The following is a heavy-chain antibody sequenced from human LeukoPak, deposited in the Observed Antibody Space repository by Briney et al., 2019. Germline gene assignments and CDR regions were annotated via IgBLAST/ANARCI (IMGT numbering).Heavy chain of an antibody. D-gene: IGHD3-10*01. CDR1: GFTFSSYG. V-gene: IGHV3-30*18. CDR3: AKFGAAQDY. J-gene: IGHJ4*02. Sequence: GGSLRLSCAASGFTFSSYGMHWVRQAPGKGLEWVAVISYDGSNKYYADSMKGRFTISRDNSKNTLYLQMNSLRAEDTAVYYCAKFGAAQDYWGQGTLVTVSS. CDR2: ISYDGSNK.